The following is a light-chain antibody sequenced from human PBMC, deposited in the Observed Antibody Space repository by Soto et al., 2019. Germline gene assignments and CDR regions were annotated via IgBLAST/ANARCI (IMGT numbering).Light chain of an antibody. CDR2: STN. J-gene: IGLJ3*02. CDR3: VLYMGSGIWV. Sequence: QAVVTQEPSFSVSPGGTFTLTCGLNSGSVSTTYYPSWYQQTPGQAPRTLIYSTNTRSSGVPDRFSGSILGNKAALTITGAQADDEAHYYCVLYMGSGIWVFGGGTQLTVL. V-gene: IGLV8-61*01. CDR1: SGSVSTTYY.